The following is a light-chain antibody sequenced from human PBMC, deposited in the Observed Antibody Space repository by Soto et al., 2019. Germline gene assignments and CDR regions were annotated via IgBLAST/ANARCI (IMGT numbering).Light chain of an antibody. CDR1: SSNIGSNY. V-gene: IGLV1-47*01. Sequence: QSVLTQPTSASGTPGQRATISFSGSSSNIGSNYVYWYQQLPGTAPKLLIYRNNQRPSGVPDRFSGSKSGTSASLAISGLRSEDEADYYCAAWDDSLSAFYVFGTGTKATVL. CDR3: AAWDDSLSAFYV. J-gene: IGLJ1*01. CDR2: RNN.